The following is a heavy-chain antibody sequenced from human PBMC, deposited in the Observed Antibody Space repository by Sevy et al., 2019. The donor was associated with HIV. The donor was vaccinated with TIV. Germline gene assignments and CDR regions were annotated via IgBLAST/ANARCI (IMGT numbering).Heavy chain of an antibody. CDR2: IIPIFGTA. CDR1: GGTFSSYA. CDR3: ARDGPPDTMVRGVTEGYYYYGMDV. Sequence: ASVKVSYKASGGTFSSYAISWVRQAPGQGLEWMGGIIPIFGTANYAKKFQGRVTITADESTSTADMGLSSLRSEDTAVYYCARDGPPDTMVRGVTEGYYYYGMDVWGQGTTVTVSS. D-gene: IGHD3-10*01. V-gene: IGHV1-69*13. J-gene: IGHJ6*02.